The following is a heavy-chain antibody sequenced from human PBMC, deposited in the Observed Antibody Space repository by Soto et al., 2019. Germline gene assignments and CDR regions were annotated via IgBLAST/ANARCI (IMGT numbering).Heavy chain of an antibody. CDR2: INDNGGST. D-gene: IGHD1-26*01. CDR3: AKASGDSYPESRVSDY. Sequence: PGGSLRLSCSASVFTFSNYAMNWFRQAPGKGLELVSVINDNGGSTLYTDSVKGRFTVSRDNSRNTLYLQMNSLRAEDTAIYYCAKASGDSYPESRVSDYWGQGTRVTVSS. V-gene: IGHV3-23*01. J-gene: IGHJ4*02. CDR1: VFTFSNYA.